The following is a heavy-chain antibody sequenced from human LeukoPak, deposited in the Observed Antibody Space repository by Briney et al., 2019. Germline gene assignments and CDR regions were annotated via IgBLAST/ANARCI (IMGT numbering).Heavy chain of an antibody. D-gene: IGHD6-13*01. CDR1: GGSISSYY. CDR2: IYYSGST. J-gene: IGHJ4*02. CDR3: ARVGRYSSSWYDY. V-gene: IGHV4-59*01. Sequence: SETLSLTCTVSGGSISSYYWSWIRQPPGKGLEWIEYIYYSGSTNYNPSLKSRVTISVDTSKNQFSLKLSSVTAADTAVYYCARVGRYSSSWYDYWGQGTLVTVSS.